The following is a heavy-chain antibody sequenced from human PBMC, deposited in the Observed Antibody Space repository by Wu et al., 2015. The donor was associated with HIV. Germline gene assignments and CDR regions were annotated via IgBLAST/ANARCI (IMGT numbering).Heavy chain of an antibody. V-gene: IGHV1-18*01. Sequence: QVQLVQSGPEVKNPGASVKVSCKAFGYTFTSYGVSWVRQAPGQGLEWMGWISADNINTHYAQKLQGRVTLTTDTSTSTAYMELRSLRSDDTAVYYCARGIAVTPMANWFDPWGQGTLVTVXS. J-gene: IGHJ5*02. D-gene: IGHD6-19*01. CDR2: ISADNINT. CDR3: ARGIAVTPMANWFDP. CDR1: GYTFTSYG.